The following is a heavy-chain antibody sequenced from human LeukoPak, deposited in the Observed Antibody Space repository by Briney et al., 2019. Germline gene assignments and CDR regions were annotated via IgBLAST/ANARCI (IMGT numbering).Heavy chain of an antibody. V-gene: IGHV3-30*04. J-gene: IGHJ3*02. CDR1: GFTFSSYA. Sequence: PGRSLRLSCAASGFTFSSYAMHWVRQAPGKGLEWVAVISDDGSNKYYADPVKGRFTISRDNSKNTLYLQMNSLRAEDTAVYYCASVDVLDAFAMWGQGTMVIVFS. CDR2: ISDDGSNK. CDR3: ASVDVLDAFAM. D-gene: IGHD5-12*01.